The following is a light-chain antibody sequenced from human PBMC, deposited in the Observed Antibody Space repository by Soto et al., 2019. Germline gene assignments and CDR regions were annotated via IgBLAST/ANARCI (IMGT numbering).Light chain of an antibody. Sequence: EIVLTQSPATLSVSPGERATLSCRASQSVTTRLAWYQQKPGQAPRLLIYGASTSATGIPARFSGSGSDTEFTLTISSLQSEDFAVYYCQQYNNWPPYTFGQGTKLEIK. J-gene: IGKJ2*01. CDR2: GAS. CDR3: QQYNNWPPYT. CDR1: QSVTTR. V-gene: IGKV3-15*01.